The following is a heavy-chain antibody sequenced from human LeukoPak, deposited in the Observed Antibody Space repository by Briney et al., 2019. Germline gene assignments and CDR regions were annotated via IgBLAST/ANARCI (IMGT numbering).Heavy chain of an antibody. Sequence: GASVKVSCKASGYTFTGYYMHWVRQAPGQGLEWMGWINPNSGGTNYAQKFQGRVTMTRDTSISTAYMELSRLRPDDTAVYYCARDPSLTYGDYFFDYWGRGTLVTVSS. J-gene: IGHJ4*02. CDR3: ARDPSLTYGDYFFDY. CDR1: GYTFTGYY. CDR2: INPNSGGT. D-gene: IGHD4-17*01. V-gene: IGHV1-2*02.